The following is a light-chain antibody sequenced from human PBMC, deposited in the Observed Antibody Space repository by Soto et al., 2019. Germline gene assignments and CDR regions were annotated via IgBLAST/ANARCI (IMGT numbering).Light chain of an antibody. J-gene: IGKJ1*01. CDR2: AAS. CDR3: QKSYSTPRT. Sequence: DIQMTQSPSTLSASVGYRVTITCRASQTIDSWLAWYQQRPGKPPNLLIYAASSLQSGVPSRFSGSGSGTDFTLTISSLQPEDFATYYCQKSYSTPRTCGQGTKGDIK. V-gene: IGKV1-39*01. CDR1: QTIDSW.